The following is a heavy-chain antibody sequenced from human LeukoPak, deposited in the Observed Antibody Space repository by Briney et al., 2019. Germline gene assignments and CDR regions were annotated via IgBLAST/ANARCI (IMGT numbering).Heavy chain of an antibody. Sequence: PGGSLRLFCAASGFTFKNYAMHWVRQAPGKGLDWVALIRYDGNNKFYADSVKGRFTISRDNSKNTLYLQMDNLRPEDTAIYYCAKDSVGPTTLDWFDSWGQGTLVTVSS. J-gene: IGHJ5*01. D-gene: IGHD1-26*01. V-gene: IGHV3-30*02. CDR1: GFTFKNYA. CDR3: AKDSVGPTTLDWFDS. CDR2: IRYDGNNK.